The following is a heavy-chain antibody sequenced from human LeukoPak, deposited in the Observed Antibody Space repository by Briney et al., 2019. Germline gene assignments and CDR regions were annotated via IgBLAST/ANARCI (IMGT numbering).Heavy chain of an antibody. CDR2: INHSGRT. Sequence: SETLSLTCAVYGGSFSGYYWSWIRQPPGKGLEWIGEINHSGRTNYNPSLKSRVTISVDTSKNQFSLKLNPVTAADTAVYYCARWAYYYDSSGSLDYWGQGTLVTVSS. CDR3: ARWAYYYDSSGSLDY. J-gene: IGHJ4*02. V-gene: IGHV4-34*01. CDR1: GGSFSGYY. D-gene: IGHD3-22*01.